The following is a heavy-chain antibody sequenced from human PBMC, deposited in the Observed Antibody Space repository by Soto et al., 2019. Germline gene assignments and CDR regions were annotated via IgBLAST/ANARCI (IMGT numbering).Heavy chain of an antibody. CDR3: ARGVRRDFWSGYLLDY. V-gene: IGHV1-18*01. CDR1: GYTFTSYG. D-gene: IGHD3-3*01. CDR2: ISAYNGNT. J-gene: IGHJ4*02. Sequence: QVQLVQSVAEVKKPGASVKVSCKASGYTFTSYGISWVRQAPGQGLEWMGWISAYNGNTNYAQKLQGRVTMTTDTSTRIAYMELRSLRSDDTAVYYCARGVRRDFWSGYLLDYWGQGTLVTVSS.